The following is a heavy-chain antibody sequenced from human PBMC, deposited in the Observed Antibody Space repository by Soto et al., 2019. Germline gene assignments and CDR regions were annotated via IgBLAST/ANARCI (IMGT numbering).Heavy chain of an antibody. CDR3: ARGYSYGYYYYYGMDV. J-gene: IGHJ6*02. Sequence: PSETLSLTCAVYGGSFSGYYWSWIRQPPGKGLEWIGEINHSGSTNYNPSLKSRVTISVDTSKNQFSLKLSSVTAADTAVYYCARGYSYGYYYYYGMDVWGQGTTVTVSS. D-gene: IGHD5-18*01. V-gene: IGHV4-34*01. CDR1: GGSFSGYY. CDR2: INHSGST.